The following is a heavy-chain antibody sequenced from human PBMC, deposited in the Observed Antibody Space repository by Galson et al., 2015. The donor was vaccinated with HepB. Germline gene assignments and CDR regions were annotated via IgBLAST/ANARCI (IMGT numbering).Heavy chain of an antibody. D-gene: IGHD2-15*01. V-gene: IGHV1-46*01. J-gene: IGHJ4*02. CDR2: INPSAGTT. CDR3: ARDRTLYCSGGSCYQAFDY. Sequence: SVKVSCKASGYTFTSYYMHWVRQAPGQGLEWMGIINPSAGTTSYAQKFQGRVTMTRDTSTSTVYMELSSLRSEDTAVYYCARDRTLYCSGGSCYQAFDYWGQGTQVTVSS. CDR1: GYTFTSYY.